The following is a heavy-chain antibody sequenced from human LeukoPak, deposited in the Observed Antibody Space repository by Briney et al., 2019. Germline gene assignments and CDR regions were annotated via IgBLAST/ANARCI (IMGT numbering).Heavy chain of an antibody. J-gene: IGHJ4*02. CDR1: GFTFSSYA. CDR3: AKAIAAAGTGATTFDY. CDR2: ISGSGGST. V-gene: IGHV3-23*01. D-gene: IGHD6-13*01. Sequence: GGSLRLSCAVSGFTFSSYAMSWVRQAPGKGLEWVSAISGSGGSTYYADSVKGRFAISRDNSKNTLYLQMNSLRAEDTAVYYCAKAIAAAGTGATTFDYWGQGTLVTVSS.